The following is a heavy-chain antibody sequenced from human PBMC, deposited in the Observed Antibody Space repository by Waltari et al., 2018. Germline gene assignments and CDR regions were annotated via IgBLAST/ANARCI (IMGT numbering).Heavy chain of an antibody. V-gene: IGHV3-21*02. CDR3: ARGAGGSGTPNWFDP. CDR2: ITRSGRSI. J-gene: IGHJ5*02. D-gene: IGHD3-10*01. CDR1: EFTLSSYT. Sequence: EVQLVESGGGLVKPGGSLRLSCAVSEFTLSSYTWSWVRQGPGKGLEWGSSITRSGRSIYYADSVRGRFTLSRDNAKKSLFLQMTSLRPDDTAVYYCARGAGGSGTPNWFDPWGQGTLVTVSS.